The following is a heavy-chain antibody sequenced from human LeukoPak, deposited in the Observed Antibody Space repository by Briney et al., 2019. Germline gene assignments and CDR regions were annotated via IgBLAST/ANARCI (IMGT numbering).Heavy chain of an antibody. CDR3: ARDSANWSYFDY. J-gene: IGHJ4*02. D-gene: IGHD7-27*01. CDR1: GFTFSSYG. V-gene: IGHV3-33*01. Sequence: GGSLRLSCAASGFTFSSYGMHWVRQAPGKGLEWVAVIWYDGSNKYYADSVKGRFTISRDNSKNTLYLQMNSLRAEDTAVYCCARDSANWSYFDYWGQGTLVTVSS. CDR2: IWYDGSNK.